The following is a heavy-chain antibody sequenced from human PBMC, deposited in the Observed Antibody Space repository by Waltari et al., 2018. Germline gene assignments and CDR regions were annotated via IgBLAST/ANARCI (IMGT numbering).Heavy chain of an antibody. CDR1: GGSISSHY. D-gene: IGHD1-26*01. CDR3: ARMDSGTYTAHFEW. Sequence: QVQLQESGPGLVKPSETLSLTCTVSGGSISSHYWSWIRQPPGKGLEWVAGISGGGGVTYYVDSVKGRFTVSRDNPNNKVYLQMNSLGVEDSAMYYCARMDSGTYTAHFEWWGQGTLVTVSS. V-gene: IGHV4-4*08. J-gene: IGHJ4*02. CDR2: ISGGGGVT.